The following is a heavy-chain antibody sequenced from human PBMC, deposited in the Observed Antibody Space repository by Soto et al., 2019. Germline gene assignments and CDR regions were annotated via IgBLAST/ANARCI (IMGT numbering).Heavy chain of an antibody. CDR1: GGTFSSYA. D-gene: IGHD5-18*01. V-gene: IGHV1-69*13. CDR2: IIPIFGTA. J-gene: IGHJ4*02. CDR3: ARDRRRVDTAMVPDFDY. Sequence: SVKVSCKASGGTFSSYAISWVRQAPGQGLEWMGGIIPIFGTANYAQKFQGRVTITADESTSTAYMELRSLRSEDTAVYYCARDRRRVDTAMVPDFDYWGQGTLVTVSS.